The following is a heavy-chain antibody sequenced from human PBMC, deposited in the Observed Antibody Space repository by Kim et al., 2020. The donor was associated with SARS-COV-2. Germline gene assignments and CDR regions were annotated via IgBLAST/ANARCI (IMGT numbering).Heavy chain of an antibody. CDR3: ARQHCSGGTCYGRYFDY. CDR1: GYNFTNYW. CDR2: IYPGDSDI. Sequence: GESLKISCKGSGYNFTNYWIGWVRQMPGKGLEWMGIIYPGDSDIRYSPSFQGQVTIAVDKSIRTAYLQWSSLKASDIAMYYCARQHCSGGTCYGRYFDYWGQGTLVTVSS. D-gene: IGHD2-15*01. V-gene: IGHV5-51*01. J-gene: IGHJ4*02.